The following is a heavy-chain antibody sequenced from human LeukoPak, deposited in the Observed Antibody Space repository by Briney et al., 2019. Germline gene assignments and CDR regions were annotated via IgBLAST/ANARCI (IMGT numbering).Heavy chain of an antibody. D-gene: IGHD5-18*01. CDR2: IYSGGTT. CDR3: ARARSSYGYGDAFDI. Sequence: SGFTVSSNYMSWVRQAPGKGLEWVSVIYSGGTTYYADSVKGRFTISRDNSKNTLYLQMNSLRAEDTAVYYCARARSSYGYGDAFDIWGQGTMVTVSS. J-gene: IGHJ3*02. V-gene: IGHV3-66*01. CDR1: GFTVSSNY.